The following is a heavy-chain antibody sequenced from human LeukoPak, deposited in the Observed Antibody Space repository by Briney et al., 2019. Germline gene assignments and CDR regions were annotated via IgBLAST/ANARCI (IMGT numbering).Heavy chain of an antibody. V-gene: IGHV3-30*18. Sequence: GGSLRLSCAASGFTFSSYGMHWVRQAPGKGLEWVAVISYDGSNKYYADSVKGRFTISRDNSKNTLYLQMNSLRAEDTAVYYCAKGVSRHYFDYWGQGTLVTVSS. CDR3: AKGVSRHYFDY. D-gene: IGHD2-8*01. CDR2: ISYDGSNK. J-gene: IGHJ4*02. CDR1: GFTFSSYG.